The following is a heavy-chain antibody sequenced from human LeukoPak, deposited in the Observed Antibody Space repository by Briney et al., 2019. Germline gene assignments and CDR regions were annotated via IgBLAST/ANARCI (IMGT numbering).Heavy chain of an antibody. CDR1: GGSISSYY. J-gene: IGHJ1*01. CDR2: IHYSGST. D-gene: IGHD1-26*01. V-gene: IGHV4-59*08. CDR3: ARGVGALFQH. Sequence: SETLSLTCTVSGGSISSYYWSWIRQPPGKGLEWTGYIHYSGSTNYNPSLKSRVTISVDTSKNQFSLKLSSVTAADTAVYYCARGVGALFQHWGQGTLVTVSS.